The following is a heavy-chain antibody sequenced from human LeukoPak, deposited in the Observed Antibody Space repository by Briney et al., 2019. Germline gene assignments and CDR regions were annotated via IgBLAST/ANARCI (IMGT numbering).Heavy chain of an antibody. CDR3: ARHTLVGARIAFDI. CDR2: MYYSGNT. D-gene: IGHD1-26*01. Sequence: SETLSLTCNVSGGSISSYYWSWIRQPPGKGLEWIGYMYYSGNTNYNPSLKSRVTTSVDTSKNQFSLKLNSVTAADTAVYYCARHTLVGARIAFDIWGQGTMVTVSS. V-gene: IGHV4-59*08. CDR1: GGSISSYY. J-gene: IGHJ3*02.